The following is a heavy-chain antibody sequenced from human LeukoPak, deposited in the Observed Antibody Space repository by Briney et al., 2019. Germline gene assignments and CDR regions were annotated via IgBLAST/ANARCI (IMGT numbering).Heavy chain of an antibody. J-gene: IGHJ3*02. V-gene: IGHV4-59*01. CDR1: GGSISSDY. CDR2: IYYSGST. CDR3: ARRRDYYDSRGYYAFDI. Sequence: SETLSLTCNVSGGSISSDYWTWIRQPPGKGREWIGNIYYSGSTNYNPSLKSRVTISVDTSKNQFSLKLNSVTAADTAVYYCARRRDYYDSRGYYAFDIWGHGTMVTVSS. D-gene: IGHD3-22*01.